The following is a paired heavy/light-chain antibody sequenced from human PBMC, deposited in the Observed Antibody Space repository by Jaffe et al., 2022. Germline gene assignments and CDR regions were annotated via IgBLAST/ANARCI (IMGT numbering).Light chain of an antibody. CDR3: SSYTSSSTLVV. V-gene: IGLV2-14*01. CDR2: EVT. J-gene: IGLJ1*01. Sequence: QSALTQPASMSGSPGQSITISCTGTASDVGGYNYVSWYQQHPGKAPKLMIYEVTNRPSGVSNRFSGSKSGNTASLTISGLQAEDEADYYCSSYTSSSTLVVFGTGTKVTVL. CDR1: ASDVGGYNY.
Heavy chain of an antibody. J-gene: IGHJ4*02. Sequence: EVQLVESGGSLVQPGGSLRLSCAAFGFTFSSYEMNWVRQAPGKGLEWVSYISSSGDNIYYADSVKGRFTISRDNAKNSLYLQMNSLRAEDTATYYCARDGCLEIGYSYACLFFDYWGLGTLVTVSS. CDR3: ARDGCLEIGYSYACLFFDY. V-gene: IGHV3-48*03. D-gene: IGHD5-18*01. CDR2: ISSSGDNI. CDR1: GFTFSSYE.